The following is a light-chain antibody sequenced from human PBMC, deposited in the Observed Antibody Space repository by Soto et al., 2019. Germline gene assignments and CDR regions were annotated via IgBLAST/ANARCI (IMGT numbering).Light chain of an antibody. CDR1: QSVSSY. J-gene: IGKJ4*01. Sequence: MSQSPATLSVSLGERATLSCRASQSVSSYLAWYQQKPGQAHRLLIYDASNRATGIPARFSGSGAGTDFTLTISSLEPEDFAVYYCQQRSNWPPATFGGGTKV. V-gene: IGKV3-11*01. CDR2: DAS. CDR3: QQRSNWPPAT.